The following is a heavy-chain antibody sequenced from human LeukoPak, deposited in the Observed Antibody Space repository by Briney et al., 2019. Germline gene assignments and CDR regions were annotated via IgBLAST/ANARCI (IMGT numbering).Heavy chain of an antibody. Sequence: GASVKVSCKASGYTFTGYYMHWARQAPGQGLEWMGWINPNSGGTNYAQKFQGRVTMTRDTSINTAYMELSRLRSDDTAVYYCARGQGYFDWLLYSQDYWGQGTLVTVSS. CDR2: INPNSGGT. D-gene: IGHD3-9*01. J-gene: IGHJ4*02. V-gene: IGHV1-2*02. CDR1: GYTFTGYY. CDR3: ARGQGYFDWLLYSQDY.